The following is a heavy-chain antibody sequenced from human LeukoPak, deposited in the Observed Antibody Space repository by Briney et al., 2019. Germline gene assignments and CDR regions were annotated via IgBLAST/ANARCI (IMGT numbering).Heavy chain of an antibody. D-gene: IGHD3-9*01. V-gene: IGHV4-61*01. J-gene: IGHJ6*04. CDR2: IYYSGST. Sequence: SETLSLTCTVSGGSFSSGSYYWSWIRQPPGTGLEWIGYIYYSGSTNYNPSLKSRVTISVNTSKNQFSLKLSSVTAADTAVYYCARVSILTGYLLTHYYGMDVWGKGTTVTVSS. CDR1: GGSFSSGSYY. CDR3: ARVSILTGYLLTHYYGMDV.